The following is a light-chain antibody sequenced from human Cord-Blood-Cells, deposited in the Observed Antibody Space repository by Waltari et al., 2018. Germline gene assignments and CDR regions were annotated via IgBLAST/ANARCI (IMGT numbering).Light chain of an antibody. CDR1: QSVSIY. CDR3: QQRSNWLT. J-gene: IGKJ4*01. CDR2: DAS. V-gene: IGKV3-11*01. Sequence: EIVLTQSPATLSSSPGERANLSCRPSQSVSIYLAWYQHKPGQAPRLLIYDASNGASVIPARFSGSGSGTDFTITISSLEPEDFAVYYCQQRSNWLTFGGGTKVEIK.